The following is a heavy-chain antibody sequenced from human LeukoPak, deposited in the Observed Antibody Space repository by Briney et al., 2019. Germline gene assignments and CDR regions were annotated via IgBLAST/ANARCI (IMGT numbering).Heavy chain of an antibody. V-gene: IGHV4-34*01. CDR1: GGSFSGYY. CDR2: INHSGST. Sequence: SETLSLTCAVYGGSFSGYYWSWIRQPPGKGLEWIGEINHSGSTNYNPSLKSRVTISVDTSKNQFSLRLSSVTAADTAIYYCARLIATTGLADWFDPWGQGILVTVSS. J-gene: IGHJ5*02. CDR3: ARLIATTGLADWFDP. D-gene: IGHD6-13*01.